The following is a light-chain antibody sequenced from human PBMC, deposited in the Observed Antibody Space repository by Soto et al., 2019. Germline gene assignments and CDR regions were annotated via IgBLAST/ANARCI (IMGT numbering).Light chain of an antibody. J-gene: IGKJ1*01. CDR2: GAS. V-gene: IGKV3-15*01. CDR3: QQYSNWPPGT. CDR1: QNISSRY. Sequence: EIVLTQSPGTLSLSPGERATLSCRASQNISSRYLAWYQQKPGQAPRLLIYGASTRATGIPARFSGSGSGTGFTLTISSLQSEDFAVYYCQQYSNWPPGTFGQGTKVDIK.